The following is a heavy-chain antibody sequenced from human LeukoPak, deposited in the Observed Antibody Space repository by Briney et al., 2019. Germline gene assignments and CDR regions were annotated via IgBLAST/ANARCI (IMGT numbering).Heavy chain of an antibody. CDR1: GGSISNNY. J-gene: IGHJ4*02. V-gene: IGHV4-59*01. Sequence: SETLSLTCNVSGGSISNNYWSWIRQPPGKGLEWIGYFHDSESTNYNPSLKSRVSISVDTSKKQVSLKLSSVTAADTAVYYCARGDASGRPGIAFGYWGQGTLVTVSS. CDR2: FHDSEST. CDR3: ARGDASGRPGIAFGY. D-gene: IGHD1-26*01.